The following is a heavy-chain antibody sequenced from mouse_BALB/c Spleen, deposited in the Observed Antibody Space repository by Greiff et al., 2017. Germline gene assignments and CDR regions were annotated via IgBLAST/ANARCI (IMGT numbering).Heavy chain of an antibody. J-gene: IGHJ4*01. CDR2: ISSGGGST. CDR3: ARHGGSYYYAMDY. CDR1: GFAFSSYD. Sequence: EVQVVESGGGLVKPGGSLKLSCAASGFAFSSYDMSWVRQTPEKRLEWVAYISSGGGSTYYPDTVKGRFTISRDNAKNTLYLQMSSLKSEDTAMYYCARHGGSYYYAMDYWGQGTSVTVSS. V-gene: IGHV5-12-1*01.